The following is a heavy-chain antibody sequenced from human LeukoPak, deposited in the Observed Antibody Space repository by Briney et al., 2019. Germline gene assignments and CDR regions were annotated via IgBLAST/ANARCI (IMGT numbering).Heavy chain of an antibody. CDR3: AAGKNYYDSSGYSRYFDY. D-gene: IGHD3-22*01. Sequence: GTSVKVSCKASGFTFTSSAVQWARQARGQRLEWIGWIVVGSGNTNYAQKFQERVTITRDMSTSTAYMELSSLRSEDTAVYYCAAGKNYYDSSGYSRYFDYWGQGTLVTVSS. J-gene: IGHJ4*02. CDR2: IVVGSGNT. CDR1: GFTFTSSA. V-gene: IGHV1-58*01.